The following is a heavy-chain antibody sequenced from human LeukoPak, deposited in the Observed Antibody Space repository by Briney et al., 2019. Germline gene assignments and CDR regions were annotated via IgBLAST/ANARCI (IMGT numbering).Heavy chain of an antibody. CDR2: IHASGNT. CDR1: GGSISTYY. J-gene: IGHJ3*01. D-gene: IGHD6-6*01. V-gene: IGHV4-4*07. CDR3: AREYSSSSGKNAFDV. Sequence: SETLSLTCTVSGGSISTYYWSLIRQPAGKGLEWIGRIHASGNTNYNPSLKSRVTMSLDTSKNQFPLRLTSVTAADTAVYYCAREYSSSSGKNAFDVWGQGTMVTVSS.